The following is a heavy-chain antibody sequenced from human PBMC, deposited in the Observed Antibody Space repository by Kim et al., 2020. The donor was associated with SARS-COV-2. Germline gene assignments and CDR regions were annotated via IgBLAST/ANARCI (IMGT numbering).Heavy chain of an antibody. V-gene: IGHV1-2*02. D-gene: IGHD1-26*01. CDR1: GYTFTGYY. CDR3: ATQRDVSGSYSYYFDY. CDR2: INPNSGGT. J-gene: IGHJ4*02. Sequence: ASVKVSCKASGYTFTGYYMHWVRQAPGQGLEWMGWINPNSGGTNYAQKFQGRVTMTRDTSITTAYMELSRLRSDDTAVYYCATQRDVSGSYSYYFDYWGQGTLVTVSS.